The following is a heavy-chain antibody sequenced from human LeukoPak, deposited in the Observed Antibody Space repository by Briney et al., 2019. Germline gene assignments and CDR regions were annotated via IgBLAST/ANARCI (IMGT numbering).Heavy chain of an antibody. CDR1: GYTFTTYA. CDR3: ARDRNSFSYAFDI. D-gene: IGHD3-16*02. Sequence: ASVKVSCKASGYTFTTYAIHWVRQAPGQRLEWMGWISTYNDDRKYSPKFQGTVTITTDTSATTAYLELSSLRSEDTAVYYCARDRNSFSYAFDIWGQGTMVTVSS. J-gene: IGHJ3*02. V-gene: IGHV1-3*04. CDR2: ISTYNDDR.